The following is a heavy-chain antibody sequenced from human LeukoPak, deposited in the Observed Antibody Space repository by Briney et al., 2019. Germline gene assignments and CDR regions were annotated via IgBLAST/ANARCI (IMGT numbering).Heavy chain of an antibody. Sequence: ASVKVSCKASGYTFTGYYMHWVRQAPGQGPEWMGRINPNSGGTNYAQKFQGRVTMTRDTSISTAYMELSRLRSDDTAVYYCATATTYCSGGSCYVGSWFDPWGQGTLVTVSS. V-gene: IGHV1-2*06. CDR2: INPNSGGT. CDR3: ATATTYCSGGSCYVGSWFDP. J-gene: IGHJ5*02. D-gene: IGHD2-15*01. CDR1: GYTFTGYY.